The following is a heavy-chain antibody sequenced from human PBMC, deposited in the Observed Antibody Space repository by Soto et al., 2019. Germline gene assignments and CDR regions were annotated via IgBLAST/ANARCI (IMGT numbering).Heavy chain of an antibody. CDR2: IRSKPNNYAT. V-gene: IGHV3-73*01. D-gene: IGHD2-21*01. J-gene: IGHJ4*02. Sequence: EVQLVESGGGLVQPGGSLKLSCAGSGFTFSASAMHWVRQASGKGLEWVGRIRSKPNNYATAYGASVRGRFTISRDDSKNTAYLQMNSLNTEDTAVYYCTIHNSDFWGLGTLVTVSS. CDR1: GFTFSASA. CDR3: TIHNSDF.